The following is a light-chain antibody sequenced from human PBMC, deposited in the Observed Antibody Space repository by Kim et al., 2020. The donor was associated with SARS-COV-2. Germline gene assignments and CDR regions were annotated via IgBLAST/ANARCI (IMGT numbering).Light chain of an antibody. J-gene: IGKJ2*01. V-gene: IGKV2-30*02. CDR2: NVS. CDR1: KSLVHSDGNTY. Sequence: QPASISCRSSKSLVHSDGNTYFKWFQQRPGQSPRRLVYNVSNRASGVPDRFSGSGSGTDFTLKISRVEAEDVGVYYCMQYIHWPHTFGQGTKLEI. CDR3: MQYIHWPHT.